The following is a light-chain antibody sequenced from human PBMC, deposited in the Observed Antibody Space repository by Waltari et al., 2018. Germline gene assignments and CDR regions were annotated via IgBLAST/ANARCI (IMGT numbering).Light chain of an antibody. CDR1: QTLFYSSNNKNY. CDR3: QQYYTTPT. J-gene: IGKJ1*01. Sequence: DIVITQSPDSLAVSLGERATINCKSSQTLFYSSNNKNYLPWYLLKPGQPPKLLIFWASTRESGVPDRFSGSGSATDFTLTIDTLQAEDVAVYYCQQYYTTPTFGQGTKVEIK. CDR2: WAS. V-gene: IGKV4-1*01.